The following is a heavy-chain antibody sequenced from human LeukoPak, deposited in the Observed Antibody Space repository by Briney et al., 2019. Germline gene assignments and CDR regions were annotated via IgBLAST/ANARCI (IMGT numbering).Heavy chain of an antibody. J-gene: IGHJ5*02. V-gene: IGHV4-59*01. CDR2: IYYSGST. CDR3: AREPGWFDP. CDR1: GGSISSYY. Sequence: SETLSLTCTVSGGSISSYYWSWIRQPPGKGLEWIGYIYYSGSTNYNPSLKSRVTISVDTSKNQFSLKLSAVTAADAAVYYCAREPGWFDPWGQGTLVTVSS.